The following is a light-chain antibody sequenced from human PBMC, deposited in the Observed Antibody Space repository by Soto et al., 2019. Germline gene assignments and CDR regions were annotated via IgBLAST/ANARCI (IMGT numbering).Light chain of an antibody. Sequence: EIVLTQSPGALSLSPGERATLSCRASRSVSNSYLAWYQHKPGQAPRLLIYGASSRATGIPDRFSGSGSGTDFTLTISRLEPEDFAVYYCQQYGSSPFTFGPGAKVDIK. J-gene: IGKJ3*01. CDR2: GAS. CDR1: RSVSNSY. CDR3: QQYGSSPFT. V-gene: IGKV3-20*01.